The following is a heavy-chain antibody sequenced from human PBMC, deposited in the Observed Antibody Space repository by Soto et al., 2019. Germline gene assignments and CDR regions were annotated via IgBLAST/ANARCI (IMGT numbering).Heavy chain of an antibody. D-gene: IGHD6-13*01. CDR1: WGSFSSYA. CDR2: IIPIVGTG. V-gene: IGHV1-69*13. CDR3: ARDLRAAGRPGMDV. Sequence: VKVSFKASWGSFSSYAISWVRQAPGQGLEWMGGIIPIVGTGNYAQNFQGRVTITADESTSTAYMELSSLRSEDTAMYYCARDLRAAGRPGMDVWGQGTTVTVSS. J-gene: IGHJ6*02.